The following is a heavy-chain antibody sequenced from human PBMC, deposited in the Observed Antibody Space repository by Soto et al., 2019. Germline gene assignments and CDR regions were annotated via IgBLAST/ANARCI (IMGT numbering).Heavy chain of an antibody. CDR3: VQTTGWPGFDF. Sequence: EVQLVESGGGLIQPGGSLRLSCADSGFAVSSKYMTWVRQAPGKGLEWVSVIYGGGTTYYADSVKGRFTISRDTSKNTLYLQMNSLRAEDTAVYYCVQTTGWPGFDFWGQGTLVTVSA. J-gene: IGHJ4*02. V-gene: IGHV3-53*01. CDR1: GFAVSSKY. D-gene: IGHD6-19*01. CDR2: IYGGGTT.